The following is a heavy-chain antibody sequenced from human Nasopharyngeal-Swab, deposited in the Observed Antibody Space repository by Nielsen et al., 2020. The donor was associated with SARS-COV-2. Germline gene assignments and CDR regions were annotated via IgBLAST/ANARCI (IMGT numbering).Heavy chain of an antibody. D-gene: IGHD1-26*01. CDR2: ISAYNGNT. CDR1: GYTFTSYG. J-gene: IGHJ6*02. Sequence: APVKVSCKASGYTFTSYGISWVRQAPGQGLEWMGWISAYNGNTNYAQKLQGRVTMTTDTSTSTAYMELRSLRSDDTAVYYCARDMVGATIYYYGMDVWGQGTTVTVSS. V-gene: IGHV1-18*01. CDR3: ARDMVGATIYYYGMDV.